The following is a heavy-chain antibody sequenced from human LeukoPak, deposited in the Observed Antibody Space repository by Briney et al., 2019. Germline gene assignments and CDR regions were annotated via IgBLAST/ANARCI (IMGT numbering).Heavy chain of an antibody. CDR2: ISNSGDTK. CDR1: GFTFSDFY. J-gene: IGHJ4*02. D-gene: IGHD3-3*01. V-gene: IGHV3-11*04. CDR3: ARDKSAEERFLEWLLREGYFDY. Sequence: PGGSLRLSCAASGFTFSDFYMSWVRQAPGKGLEWISYISNSGDTKYFADSVKGRFTISRDNAKNSLYLQMNSLRAEDTAVYYCARDKSAEERFLEWLLREGYFDYWGQGTLVTVSS.